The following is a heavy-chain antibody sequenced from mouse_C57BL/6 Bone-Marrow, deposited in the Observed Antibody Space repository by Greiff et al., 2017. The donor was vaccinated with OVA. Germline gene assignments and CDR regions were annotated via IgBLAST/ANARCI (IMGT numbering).Heavy chain of an antibody. D-gene: IGHD3-3*01. Sequence: QVTLKESGPGILQSSQSLSLSCSFSGFSLSTSGMGVSWTRQPSGKGLEWLVHIYWDDDTRYNPSLKSRLTITDDTSRNQVFHKITSVDTAGTTTYYCARRARRRGFEYWGPGTTLTVSS. J-gene: IGHJ2*01. CDR3: ARRARRRGFEY. V-gene: IGHV8-12*01. CDR2: IYWDDDT. CDR1: GFSLSTSGMG.